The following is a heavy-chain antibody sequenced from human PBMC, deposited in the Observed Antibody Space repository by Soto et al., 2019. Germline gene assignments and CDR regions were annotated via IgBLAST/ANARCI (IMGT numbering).Heavy chain of an antibody. J-gene: IGHJ4*02. CDR3: ARHGPEESYDY. CDR1: GGSISPYY. V-gene: IGHV4-59*08. CDR2: IYYSGST. Sequence: PSETLSLTCTVSGGSISPYYWSWIRQPPGKGLEWIGYIYYSGSTHYNPSLKSRVTIAVDTSKNQFSLKLSSVTAADTAVYYCARHGPEESYDYWGQGTLVTVSS. D-gene: IGHD3-10*01.